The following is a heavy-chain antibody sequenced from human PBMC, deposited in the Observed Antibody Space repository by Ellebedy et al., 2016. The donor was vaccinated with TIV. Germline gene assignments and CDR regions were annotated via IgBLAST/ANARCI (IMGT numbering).Heavy chain of an antibody. Sequence: GGSLRLXCAASGFTFSNEWMIWVRQAPGKGLEWVANIKGDGSDKNYMESVRGRFTISRDNAKNSLYLQMNDLRAEDTAVYYCGGPPHDHGDYVDYWGRGTLVTVSS. D-gene: IGHD4-17*01. V-gene: IGHV3-7*03. CDR3: GGPPHDHGDYVDY. J-gene: IGHJ4*02. CDR2: IKGDGSDK. CDR1: GFTFSNEW.